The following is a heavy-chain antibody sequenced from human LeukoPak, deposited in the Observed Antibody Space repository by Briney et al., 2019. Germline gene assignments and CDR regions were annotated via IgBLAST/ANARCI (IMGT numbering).Heavy chain of an antibody. V-gene: IGHV4-34*01. CDR3: ARASYSYDISGWVPFDY. CDR1: DGSFSGYY. CDR2: INHSGRT. D-gene: IGHD3-22*01. Sequence: SETLSLTCAVYDGSFSGYYWSWIRQPPGKGLEWIGEINHSGRTNYNPSLTSRVTISGDTSENPFSLRLSSVTAADTAVYYCARASYSYDISGWVPFDYWGQGTLVTVSS. J-gene: IGHJ4*02.